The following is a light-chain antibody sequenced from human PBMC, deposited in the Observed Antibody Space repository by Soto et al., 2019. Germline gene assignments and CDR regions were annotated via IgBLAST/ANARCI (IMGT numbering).Light chain of an antibody. CDR3: QQYNKWPLT. CDR2: GAS. Sequence: IVLGQSPGTLSLSPGERVTLSCRASQSVSSSYLAWYQQKPGQAPRLLIYGASSRATGIPDRFSGSGSGTDFTLTISSLEPEDFAVYYCQQYNKWPLTFGQGTKVDI. V-gene: IGKV3-20*01. CDR1: QSVSSSY. J-gene: IGKJ1*01.